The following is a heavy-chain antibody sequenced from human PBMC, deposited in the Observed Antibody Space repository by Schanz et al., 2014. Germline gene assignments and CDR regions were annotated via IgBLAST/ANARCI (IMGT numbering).Heavy chain of an antibody. CDR3: AKDRQTTVNRVGYYYGMDV. D-gene: IGHD4-4*01. J-gene: IGHJ6*02. V-gene: IGHV3-11*05. Sequence: QVQLVESGGGLVKPGGSLRLSCVASGFTFSDYYMSWIRQAPGKGLEWVSYISSSSSYTNYADSVKGRFTISRDNSKNTMYLQMNSLRAEDTALYYCAKDRQTTVNRVGYYYGMDVWGQGTTVTVSS. CDR1: GFTFSDYY. CDR2: ISSSSSYT.